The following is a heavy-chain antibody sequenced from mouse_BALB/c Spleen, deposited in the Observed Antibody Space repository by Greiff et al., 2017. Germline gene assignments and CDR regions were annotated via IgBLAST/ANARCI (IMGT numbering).Heavy chain of an antibody. Sequence: QVQLKESGAELVRPGTSVKVSCKASGYAFTNHLIEWVKQRPGQGLEWIGVINPGSGGTNYNEKFKGKATLTADKSSSTAYMQLSSLTSDDSAVYFCARHYYGYDYWGQGTTLTVSS. V-gene: IGHV1-54*01. D-gene: IGHD1-2*01. CDR2: INPGSGGT. CDR3: ARHYYGYDY. CDR1: GYAFTNHL. J-gene: IGHJ2*01.